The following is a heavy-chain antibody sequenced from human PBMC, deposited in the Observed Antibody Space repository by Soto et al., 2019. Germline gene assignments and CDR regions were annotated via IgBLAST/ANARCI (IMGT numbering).Heavy chain of an antibody. CDR1: GYDFSAYW. CDR3: ARTDYGSGTFDS. D-gene: IGHD3-10*01. Sequence: DVQLVQSGAEVKKPGESLRISCKGSGYDFSAYWINWVRQMPGKGLEWMGTIYPGDSDVRYIPSFQGQVTISVDKSISIAYLQWSSLKAADTAIYYCARTDYGSGTFDSWGQGTLVTVSS. J-gene: IGHJ4*02. CDR2: IYPGDSDV. V-gene: IGHV5-51*03.